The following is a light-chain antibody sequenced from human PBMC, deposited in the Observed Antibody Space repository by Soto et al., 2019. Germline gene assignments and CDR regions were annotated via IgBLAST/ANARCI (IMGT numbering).Light chain of an antibody. CDR2: EVS. V-gene: IGLV2-8*01. CDR1: SSDVGGYNY. Sequence: QSALTQPASVSGSPGQSITISCTGTSSDVGGYNYVSWYQQHPGKAPKLMIYEVSQRPSGVPDRFSGYKSGNTATLTVSGLQAEDEADYYCSSFAGNSDRGVFGSGTKVTVL. J-gene: IGLJ1*01. CDR3: SSFAGNSDRGV.